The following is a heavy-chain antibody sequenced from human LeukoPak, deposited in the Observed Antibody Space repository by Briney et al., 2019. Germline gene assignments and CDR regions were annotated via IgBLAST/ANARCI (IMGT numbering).Heavy chain of an antibody. CDR3: AKDGGRDMVQGVISNWFDP. D-gene: IGHD3-10*01. CDR1: GFTFDDYA. V-gene: IGHV3-43D*04. CDR2: ISWDGGST. Sequence: GGSLRLSCAASGFTFDDYAMHWVRQAPGKGLEWVSLISWDGGSTYYADSVKGRFTISRDSSKNSLYLQMNSLRAEDTALYYCAKDGGRDMVQGVISNWFDPWGQGTLVTVSS. J-gene: IGHJ5*02.